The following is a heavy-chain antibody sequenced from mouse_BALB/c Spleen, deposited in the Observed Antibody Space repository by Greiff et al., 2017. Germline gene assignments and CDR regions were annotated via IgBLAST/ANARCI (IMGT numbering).Heavy chain of an antibody. J-gene: IGHJ3*01. CDR2: ISYSGST. D-gene: IGHD2-13*01. V-gene: IGHV3-2*02. Sequence: EVMLVESGPGLVKPSQSLSLTCTVTGYSITSDYAWNWIRQFPGNQLEWMGYISYSGSTSYNPSLKSRISITRDTSKNQFFLQLNSVTTEDTATYYCARDGDYSWFAYWGQGTLVTVSA. CDR1: GYSITSDYA. CDR3: ARDGDYSWFAY.